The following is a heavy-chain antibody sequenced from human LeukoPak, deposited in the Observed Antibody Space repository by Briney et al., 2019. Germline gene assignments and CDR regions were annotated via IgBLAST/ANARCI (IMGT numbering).Heavy chain of an antibody. Sequence: GGSLRLSCLASGFTFSNYGMHWVRQAPGKGLEWVTFIRYDGNNEYHADSVEGRFTISRDNSKNTLFLQMNSLRPEDTALYYCAKDGVDVLTTYYRWIDSWGQGILVTVSS. CDR1: GFTFSNYG. D-gene: IGHD3-9*01. CDR2: IRYDGNNE. V-gene: IGHV3-30*02. J-gene: IGHJ4*02. CDR3: AKDGVDVLTTYYRWIDS.